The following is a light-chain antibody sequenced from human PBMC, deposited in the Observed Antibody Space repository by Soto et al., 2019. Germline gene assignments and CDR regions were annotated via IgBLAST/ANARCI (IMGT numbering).Light chain of an antibody. CDR2: GAS. CDR3: QQRSNWPIT. Sequence: EIVLTQSPGTLSLSPGERASLSCRASQSVSSEKLAWYQQKPGQAPRLLIFGASGRATGIPERFSGSGSGTDFSLTISRLEPEDFAVYYCQQRSNWPITFGQGTRLEIK. CDR1: QSVSSEK. J-gene: IGKJ5*01. V-gene: IGKV3D-20*02.